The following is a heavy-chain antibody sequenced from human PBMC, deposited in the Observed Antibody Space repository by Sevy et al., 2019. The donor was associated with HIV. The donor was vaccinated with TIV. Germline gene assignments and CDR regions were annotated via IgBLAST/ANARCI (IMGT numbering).Heavy chain of an antibody. CDR3: ARGPLGVGYCSSTSCYTPYYYYGIDV. J-gene: IGHJ6*02. CDR2: IWYDGSNK. Sequence: GGSLRLSCAASGFTFSSYGMHWVRQAPGKGLEWVAVIWYDGSNKYYADSVKGRFTISRDNSKNTLYLQMNSLRAEDTAVYYCARGPLGVGYCSSTSCYTPYYYYGIDVRGQGTTVTVSS. D-gene: IGHD2-2*02. V-gene: IGHV3-33*01. CDR1: GFTFSSYG.